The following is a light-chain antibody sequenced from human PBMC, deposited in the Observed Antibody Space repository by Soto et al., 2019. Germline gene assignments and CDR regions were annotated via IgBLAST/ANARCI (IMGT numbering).Light chain of an antibody. CDR2: VAS. V-gene: IGKV1-9*01. Sequence: DIQLTQSPSFLSASVGDRVTITCRASQGISSHLAWYQQQPGKAPKLLIYVASILQSGVPSRFSGSGSGTEFSLTISGLQPEGFQIYDYQQLNSCPMTFGQGTRLDIK. CDR3: QQLNSCPMT. CDR1: QGISSH. J-gene: IGKJ5*01.